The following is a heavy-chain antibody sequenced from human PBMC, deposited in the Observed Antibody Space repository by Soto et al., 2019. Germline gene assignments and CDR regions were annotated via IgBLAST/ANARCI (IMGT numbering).Heavy chain of an antibody. CDR1: GFTFSNYA. Sequence: EVQLLESGGGLVQPGGSLRLSCAASGFTFSNYAMTWVRQAPGKGLEWVSAISGGGDTTSYADSVKGRFTVSRDGSKNTLYLQMSSLRAEDTALYYCAKGRGGSGSLTPRVDFCGQGTLVTVSS. V-gene: IGHV3-23*01. D-gene: IGHD3-10*01. CDR2: ISGGGDTT. J-gene: IGHJ4*02. CDR3: AKGRGGSGSLTPRVDF.